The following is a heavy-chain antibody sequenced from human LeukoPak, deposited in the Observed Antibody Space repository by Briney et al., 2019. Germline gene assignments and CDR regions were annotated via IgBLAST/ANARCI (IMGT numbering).Heavy chain of an antibody. CDR3: ASVRSSWYLDY. Sequence: GGSLRLSCAASGFTFSDYYMSWIRQAPGKGLEWVSYISSSGSTIYYADSVKGRFTISRDNAKNSLYLQMNSLRAEDTAVYYCASVRSSWYLDYWGQGTLVTVSS. D-gene: IGHD6-13*01. CDR1: GFTFSDYY. V-gene: IGHV3-11*01. J-gene: IGHJ4*02. CDR2: ISSSGSTI.